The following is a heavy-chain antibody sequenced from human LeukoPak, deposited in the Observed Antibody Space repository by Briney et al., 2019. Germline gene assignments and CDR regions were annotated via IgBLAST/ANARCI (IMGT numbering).Heavy chain of an antibody. V-gene: IGHV3-21*01. CDR2: ISSSGKYI. CDR1: GFSFSSSS. J-gene: IGHJ4*02. D-gene: IGHD5-18*01. CDR3: ARDGDTAMVTPFDY. Sequence: GGSLRLSCAASGFSFSSSSMNWVRQAPGKGLEWVSSISSSGKYIYYADSMKGRFTISRDNAKNSLYLQMNSLRAEDTAVYYCARDGDTAMVTPFDYWGQGTLVTVSS.